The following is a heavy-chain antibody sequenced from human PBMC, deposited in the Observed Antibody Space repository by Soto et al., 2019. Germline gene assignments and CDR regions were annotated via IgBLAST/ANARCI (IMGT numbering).Heavy chain of an antibody. CDR2: ISYDGSNK. D-gene: IGHD3-9*01. Sequence: QVQLVESGGGVVQPGRSLRLSCAASGFTFSSYGMHWVRQAPGKGLEWVAVISYDGSNKYYADSVKGRFTISRDNSKNRLYLQMNGRRGEARVVYYCAKAGTGNTWFDPWGRGPWVTVSS. CDR1: GFTFSSYG. CDR3: AKAGTGNTWFDP. V-gene: IGHV3-30*18. J-gene: IGHJ5*02.